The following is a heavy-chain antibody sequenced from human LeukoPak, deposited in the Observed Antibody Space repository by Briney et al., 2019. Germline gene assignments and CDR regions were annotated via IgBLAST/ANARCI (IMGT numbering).Heavy chain of an antibody. CDR2: ISGSGSST. Sequence: GGSLRLSCAASGFTFSSYGMSWVRQAPGKGLECVSAISGSGSSTYYGDSVRGRFTVSRDNSKNTLYLQMNSLRPEDTAVYFCVKDLGYSGSYGFDSWGQGTLVTVSS. CDR1: GFTFSSYG. V-gene: IGHV3-23*01. CDR3: VKDLGYSGSYGFDS. D-gene: IGHD1-26*01. J-gene: IGHJ4*02.